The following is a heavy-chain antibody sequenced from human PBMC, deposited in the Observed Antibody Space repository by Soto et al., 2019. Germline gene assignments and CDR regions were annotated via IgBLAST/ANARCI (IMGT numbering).Heavy chain of an antibody. CDR1: GFSVSGHG. CDR2: ISYDGSNK. V-gene: IGHV3-30*18. CDR3: AKDRGHSLVRGWFDP. Sequence: GGSLRLSCAASGFSVSGHGMHWVRQAPGKGLEWLGVISYDGSNKYYADSVKGRFTISSDNSKNTLYLQMNSLRVEDTAVYYCAKDRGHSLVRGWFDPWGQGTLVTVSS. J-gene: IGHJ5*02. D-gene: IGHD3-10*01.